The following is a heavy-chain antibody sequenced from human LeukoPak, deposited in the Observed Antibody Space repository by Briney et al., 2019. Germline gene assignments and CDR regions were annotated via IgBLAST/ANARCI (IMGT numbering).Heavy chain of an antibody. Sequence: SETLSLTCTVSGGSISGSSYYWGWIRQPPGKGLEWIGSIYYSGSTYYNPSLKSRVTISVDTSKNQFSLKLSSVTAADTAVYYCATTNYYDSSGYYYDWYFDLWGRGTLVTVSS. CDR2: IYYSGST. J-gene: IGHJ2*01. CDR1: GGSISGSSYY. D-gene: IGHD3-22*01. CDR3: ATTNYYDSSGYYYDWYFDL. V-gene: IGHV4-39*07.